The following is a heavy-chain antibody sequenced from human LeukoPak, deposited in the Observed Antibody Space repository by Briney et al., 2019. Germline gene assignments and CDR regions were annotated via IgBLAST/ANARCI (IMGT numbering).Heavy chain of an antibody. J-gene: IGHJ6*03. CDR3: AREGNWNDGDYYYYMDV. V-gene: IGHV4-4*07. D-gene: IGHD1-1*01. CDR2: IYTSGST. CDR1: GGSISSYY. Sequence: PSETLSLTCTVSGGSISSYYGSWIRQPAGKGLEWIGRIYTSGSTNYNPSLKSRVTMSVDTSKNQFSLKLSSVTAADTAVYYCAREGNWNDGDYYYYMDVWGKGTTVTVSS.